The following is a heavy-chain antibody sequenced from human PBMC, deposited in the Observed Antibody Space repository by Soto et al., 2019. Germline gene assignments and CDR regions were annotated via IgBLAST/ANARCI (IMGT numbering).Heavy chain of an antibody. CDR1: GGSFSGYY. CDR2: INHSGST. CDR3: ARCRAMVREVIDY. D-gene: IGHD3-10*01. V-gene: IGHV4-34*01. Sequence: QVQLQQWGAGLLKPSETLSLTCAVYGGSFSGYYWGWIRQPPGKGLEWIGEINHSGSTNYDPALKSRGTILVETFKSKFSLTLSSVTAADTAAYYCARCRAMVREVIDYWGQGTLVTVSS. J-gene: IGHJ4*02.